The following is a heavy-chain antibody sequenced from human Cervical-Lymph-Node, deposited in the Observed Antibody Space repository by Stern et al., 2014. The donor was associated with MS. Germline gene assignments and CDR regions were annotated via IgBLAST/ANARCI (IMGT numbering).Heavy chain of an antibody. J-gene: IGHJ4*02. D-gene: IGHD3-22*01. CDR2: FYPSDSDT. CDR3: ARRPPNHYDSSGQGGFLDY. Sequence: VQLVESGAEVKKPGESLKISCKGSGYIFSNYYIAWVRQMPGKGLEWMGGFYPSDSDTRYSPSYQGQVTMSADKSTNTAYLQWSSLKASDTAIYYCARRPPNHYDSSGQGGFLDYWGQGTLVTVSS. V-gene: IGHV5-51*03. CDR1: GYIFSNYY.